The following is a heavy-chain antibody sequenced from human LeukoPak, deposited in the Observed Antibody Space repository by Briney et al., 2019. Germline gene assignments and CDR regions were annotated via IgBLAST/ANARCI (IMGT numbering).Heavy chain of an antibody. CDR2: ISGSGGST. CDR3: APKADSSGWY. CDR1: GFTFSNYA. J-gene: IGHJ4*02. D-gene: IGHD6-19*01. Sequence: GGSLRLSCAASGFTFSNYALSWVRQAPGKGLEWVSDISGSGGSTYYADSVKGRFTISRDNSKNTLYLQMNSLRAEDTAVYYCAPKADSSGWYWGQGTLVTVSS. V-gene: IGHV3-23*01.